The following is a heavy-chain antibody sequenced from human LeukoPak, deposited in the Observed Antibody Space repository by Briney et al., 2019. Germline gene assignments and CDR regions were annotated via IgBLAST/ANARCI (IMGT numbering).Heavy chain of an antibody. Sequence: SETLSLTCTVSGGSISSFYWSWIRQAPGMGLEWIGYTYHTGITNYNPSLRSRVTISIDTSKNQLSLRLNSVTAADTAVYYCASTFSYGYFDYWGQGTLLTVSS. D-gene: IGHD5-18*01. V-gene: IGHV4-59*01. CDR2: TYHTGIT. J-gene: IGHJ4*02. CDR1: GGSISSFY. CDR3: ASTFSYGYFDY.